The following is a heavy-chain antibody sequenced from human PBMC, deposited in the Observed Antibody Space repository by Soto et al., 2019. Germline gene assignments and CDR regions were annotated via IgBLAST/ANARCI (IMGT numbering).Heavy chain of an antibody. Sequence: ASVKVSCKASGYTFTSYDINWVRQATGQGLEWMGWMNPNSGNTGYAQKFQGRVTMTRNTSISTAYMELSSLRSEDTAVYYCARALGYCSSNSCYFDWFDTWGQGTLATVSS. CDR1: GYTFTSYD. D-gene: IGHD2-2*01. V-gene: IGHV1-8*01. CDR2: MNPNSGNT. CDR3: ARALGYCSSNSCYFDWFDT. J-gene: IGHJ5*02.